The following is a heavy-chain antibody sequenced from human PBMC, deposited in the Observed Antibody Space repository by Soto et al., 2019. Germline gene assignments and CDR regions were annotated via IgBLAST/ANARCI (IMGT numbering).Heavy chain of an antibody. CDR2: IKQDGSEK. J-gene: IGHJ6*02. D-gene: IGHD3-16*01. CDR3: ARDPVIRDGCNWGYYYYGMDV. Sequence: EVQLVESGGGLVQPGGSLRLSCAASGFTFSSYWMSWVRQAPGKGLEWVANIKQDGSEKYYVDSVKGRFTISRDNAKNSLYLQMNSLRAEDTAVYYCARDPVIRDGCNWGYYYYGMDVWGQGTTVTVSS. V-gene: IGHV3-7*01. CDR1: GFTFSSYW.